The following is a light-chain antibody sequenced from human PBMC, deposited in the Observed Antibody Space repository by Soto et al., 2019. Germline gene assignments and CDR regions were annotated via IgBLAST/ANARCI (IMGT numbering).Light chain of an antibody. V-gene: IGKV1-5*01. CDR1: QSISRW. CDR2: DAS. J-gene: IGKJ1*01. CDR3: QQYNTYSRRT. Sequence: DIQMTQSPSTLSASVGDRVTITCRASQSISRWLAWYQQKPGKPPKLLIYDASNLQSGVPSRFSGSGSGTEFTLTISGLQPDDFAIYYCQQYNTYSRRTFGQGTKVDI.